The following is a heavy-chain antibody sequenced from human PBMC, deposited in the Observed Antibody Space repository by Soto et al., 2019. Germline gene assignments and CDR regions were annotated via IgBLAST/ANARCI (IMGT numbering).Heavy chain of an antibody. V-gene: IGHV4-61*01. CDR2: IYYSGST. D-gene: IGHD5-12*01. J-gene: IGHJ4*02. Sequence: SETLSLTCTVSGGSVSSGSYYWSWIRQPPGKGLEWIGYIYYSGSTNYNPSLKSRVTISVDTSKNQFSLKLSSVTAADTAVYYCARVGVKPDIVATPGQFDYWGQGTLVTVSS. CDR3: ARVGVKPDIVATPGQFDY. CDR1: GGSVSSGSYY.